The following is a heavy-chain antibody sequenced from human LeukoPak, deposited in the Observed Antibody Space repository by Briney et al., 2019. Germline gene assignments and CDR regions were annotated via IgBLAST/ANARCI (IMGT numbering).Heavy chain of an antibody. CDR3: AKVAPPRFCQRNYYMDV. CDR2: IKKDGSEK. V-gene: IGHV3-7*01. CDR1: GFTFSSYW. J-gene: IGHJ6*03. Sequence: GGSLRLSCAASGFTFSSYWMSWVRQAPGKGLEWVANIKKDGSEKYYVDSVKGRFTISRDNAKTSLYLQMNSLRAEDTAVYYCAKVAPPRFCQRNYYMDVWGKGTTVTVSS. D-gene: IGHD6-25*01.